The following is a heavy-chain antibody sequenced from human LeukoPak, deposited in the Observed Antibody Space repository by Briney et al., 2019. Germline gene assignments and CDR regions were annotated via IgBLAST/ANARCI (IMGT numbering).Heavy chain of an antibody. J-gene: IGHJ5*02. CDR2: IYYSGST. CDR3: ARDDVRGFS. V-gene: IGHV4-59*12. Sequence: NTSETLSLTCTVSGGSISSYYWSWIRQPPGKGLEWIGYIYYSGSTNYNPSLKSRVTISVDTSKNQFSLKLSSVTAADTAVYYCARDDVRGFSWGQGTLVTVSS. CDR1: GGSISSYY.